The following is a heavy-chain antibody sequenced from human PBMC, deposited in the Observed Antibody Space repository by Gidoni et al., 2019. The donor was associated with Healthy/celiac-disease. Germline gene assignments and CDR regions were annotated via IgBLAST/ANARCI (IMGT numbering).Heavy chain of an antibody. Sequence: EVQLLESGGGLVQPGGSLRLSCAASGFTLSSYAMIWVRQAPGKWLEWFSAISGSGGSTYYADSVNGRFTLSRDTSKNTLYLQMNSLRAEDTSVYYCAKSDAITIFGVVWCWGQGTLVTVSS. J-gene: IGHJ4*02. CDR3: AKSDAITIFGVVWC. V-gene: IGHV3-23*01. CDR1: GFTLSSYA. D-gene: IGHD3-3*01. CDR2: ISGSGGST.